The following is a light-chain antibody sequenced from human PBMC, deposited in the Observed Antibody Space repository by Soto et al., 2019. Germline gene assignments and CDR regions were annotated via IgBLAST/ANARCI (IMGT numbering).Light chain of an antibody. CDR3: SSYISSSTLI. Sequence: QSALTQPASVSGSPGQSITISCTGTSRDVGGYNYVSWYQQHPGKAPKLMIYEVSHRPSGVSNRFSGSKSGNTASLTISGLQAEDEADYYCSSYISSSTLIFGGGTKLTV. CDR1: SRDVGGYNY. CDR2: EVS. V-gene: IGLV2-14*01. J-gene: IGLJ2*01.